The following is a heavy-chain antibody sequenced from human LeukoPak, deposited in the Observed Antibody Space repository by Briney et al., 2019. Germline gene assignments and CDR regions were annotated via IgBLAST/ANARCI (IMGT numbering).Heavy chain of an antibody. CDR3: ARLLADAKTDYFDC. CDR2: INHSGST. CDR1: GGSFSGYY. J-gene: IGHJ4*02. Sequence: SETLSLTCAVYGGSFSGYYWSRIRQPPGKGLEWIGEINHSGSTYYNPSLKSRGTISVDTSKNQFSLKVNSVTAADTAVYYCARLLADAKTDYFDCWGPGTVVTVSS. V-gene: IGHV4-34*01. D-gene: IGHD6-13*01.